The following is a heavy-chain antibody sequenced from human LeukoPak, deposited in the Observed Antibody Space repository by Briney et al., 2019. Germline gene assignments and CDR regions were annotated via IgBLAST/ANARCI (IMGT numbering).Heavy chain of an antibody. CDR1: GASISSYY. J-gene: IGHJ2*01. D-gene: IGHD1-26*01. CDR3: ARSPGVGATLRSWYFDL. CDR2: IYYSGST. V-gene: IGHV4-59*01. Sequence: SETLSLTCTVSGASISSYYWSWIRQPPGKGLEWIGYIYYSGSTNYNPSLKSRVTISVDTSKNQFSLKLSSVTAADTAVYYCARSPGVGATLRSWYFDLWGRGTLVTVSS.